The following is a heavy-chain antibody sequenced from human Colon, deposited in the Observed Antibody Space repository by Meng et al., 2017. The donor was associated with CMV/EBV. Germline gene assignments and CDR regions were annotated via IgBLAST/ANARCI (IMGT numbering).Heavy chain of an antibody. CDR2: ITGGSNII. J-gene: IGHJ4*02. D-gene: IGHD3-3*02. CDR3: VRLDLAAFYS. Sequence: GESLKISCAASGFTFSNSEMNWVRQAPGKGLEWIAYITGGSNIIYYADSVKGRFTISRDNAKNSLYLQMNSLSAEDTAVYYCVRLDLAAFYSWGQGTLVTVSS. CDR1: GFTFSNSE. V-gene: IGHV3-48*03.